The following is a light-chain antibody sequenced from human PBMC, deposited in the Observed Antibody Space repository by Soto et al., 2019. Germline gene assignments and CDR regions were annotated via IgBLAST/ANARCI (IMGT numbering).Light chain of an antibody. CDR1: SSDVGGYNY. V-gene: IGLV2-14*01. J-gene: IGLJ2*01. Sequence: QSALTQPASVSGSPGQSITISCTGTSSDVGGYNYVSWYQQHPGKAPKLMIYDVSNRPSGVSNRFSGSKSGNTASLTISGFQAEDEADYYCSSYTGSSTYVVFGGGTKLTVL. CDR3: SSYTGSSTYVV. CDR2: DVS.